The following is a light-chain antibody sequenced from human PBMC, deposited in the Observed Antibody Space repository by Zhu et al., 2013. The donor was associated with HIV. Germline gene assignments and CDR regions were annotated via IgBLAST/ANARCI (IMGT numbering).Light chain of an antibody. CDR3: QHVNSNAA. CDR1: QGISSG. J-gene: IGKJ3*01. V-gene: IGKV1-13*02. CDR2: AAS. Sequence: AIQLTQSPSSLSASVGDRVTITCRASQGISSGLAWYQHKPGKAPKLLIYAASSLQSGVPSRFSGSGSGTDFTLTISSLQPDDFATYYCQHVNSNAAFGPGTKVDV.